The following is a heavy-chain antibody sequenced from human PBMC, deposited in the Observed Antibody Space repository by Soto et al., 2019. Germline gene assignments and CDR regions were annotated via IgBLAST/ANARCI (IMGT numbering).Heavy chain of an antibody. CDR1: GGTFSSYA. Sequence: ASVKVSCKASGGTFSSYAISWVRQAPGQGLEWMGGIIPIFGTANYAQKFQGRVTITADESTSTAYMELSSLRSEDTAVYYCAREASLDTAMALTHFDYWGQGTLVTVSS. J-gene: IGHJ4*02. CDR3: AREASLDTAMALTHFDY. D-gene: IGHD5-18*01. CDR2: IIPIFGTA. V-gene: IGHV1-69*13.